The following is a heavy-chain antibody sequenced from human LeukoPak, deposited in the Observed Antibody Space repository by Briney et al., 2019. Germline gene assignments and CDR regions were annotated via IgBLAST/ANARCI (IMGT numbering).Heavy chain of an antibody. CDR3: AKTVTVTTSAFDI. D-gene: IGHD4-17*01. Sequence: SETLSLTCTVSGYSISSGYYWGWIRQPPGKGLEWMGTIYHSGSTYYNPSLKSRVTISVDASKNQFSLKLSSVTAADTAVYYCAKTVTVTTSAFDIWGQGTMVTVSS. CDR1: GYSISSGYY. CDR2: IYHSGST. J-gene: IGHJ3*02. V-gene: IGHV4-38-2*02.